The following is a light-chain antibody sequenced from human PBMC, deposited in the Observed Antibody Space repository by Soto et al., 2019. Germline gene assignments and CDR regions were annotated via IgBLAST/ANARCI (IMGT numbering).Light chain of an antibody. Sequence: QPVLTQPASVSGSLGQSITISCTGTSSDVGIYNYVSWYQHHPGKAPKLMIYEVTNRPSGVSNRFSGSKSGNTASLTISGLQAEDEADYYCSSYSSDSTPFVFGTGTKLTVL. V-gene: IGLV2-14*01. CDR3: SSYSSDSTPFV. J-gene: IGLJ1*01. CDR2: EVT. CDR1: SSDVGIYNY.